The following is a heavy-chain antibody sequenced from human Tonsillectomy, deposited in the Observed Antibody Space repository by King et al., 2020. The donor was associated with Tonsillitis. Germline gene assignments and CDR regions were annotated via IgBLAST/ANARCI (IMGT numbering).Heavy chain of an antibody. CDR3: ARGLYCSNSSCPFDD. CDR2: IYPGDSDT. CDR1: RYSFITYW. V-gene: IGHV5-51*03. J-gene: IGHJ4*02. D-gene: IGHD2-2*01. Sequence: QLVQSGAEVKKPGESLKISCKGSRYSFITYWIGWVRQMPGKGLEWMGIIYPGDSDTRYSPSFQGQVTISADKSISTAYLQWSSLKASDTAMYYCARGLYCSNSSCPFDDWGQGTLVTVSS.